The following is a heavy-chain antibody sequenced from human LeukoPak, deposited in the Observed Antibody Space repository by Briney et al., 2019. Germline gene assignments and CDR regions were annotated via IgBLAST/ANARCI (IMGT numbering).Heavy chain of an antibody. CDR1: GFTFSSYG. V-gene: IGHV3-30*18. J-gene: IGHJ5*02. CDR3: AKEKQQLFFRNWFDP. Sequence: GGSLRLSCAASGFTFSSYGMHWVRQAPGKGLEWVAVISYDGSNKYYADSVKGRFTISRDNSKTTLYLQMNSLRAEDTAVYYCAKEKQQLFFRNWFDPWGQGTLVTVSS. D-gene: IGHD6-13*01. CDR2: ISYDGSNK.